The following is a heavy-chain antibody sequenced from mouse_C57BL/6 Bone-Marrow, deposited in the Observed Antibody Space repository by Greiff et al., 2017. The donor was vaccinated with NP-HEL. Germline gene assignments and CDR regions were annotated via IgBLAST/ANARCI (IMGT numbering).Heavy chain of an antibody. V-gene: IGHV1-7*01. J-gene: IGHJ4*01. D-gene: IGHD2-2*01. Sequence: QVQLQQSGAELAKPGASVKLSCKASGYHFNSSWMHWVKQRPGQGLEWIGKINPRSCYTKYNQKFKDKTTLTADKSSSTAYLQLISLTYVDSAVYYCARSAGYDGYYYAMNYWGQGTSVTVSS. CDR3: ARSAGYDGYYYAMNY. CDR1: GYHFNSSW. CDR2: INPRSCYT.